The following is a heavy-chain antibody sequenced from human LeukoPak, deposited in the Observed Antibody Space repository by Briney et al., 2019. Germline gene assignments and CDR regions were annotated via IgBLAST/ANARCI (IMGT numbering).Heavy chain of an antibody. D-gene: IGHD2-8*01. J-gene: IGHJ6*02. CDR2: ISSDGSEK. Sequence: PGGSLGLSCAASGFTFSSYGMHWVRQAPGKGLEWVAIISSDGSEKFHADSVKGRFTITRDTSQNTLYLQMNSLRAEDTAVYYCARSRIMVGITHYYGMDGWGQGTTVIVSS. CDR3: ARSRIMVGITHYYGMDG. V-gene: IGHV3-30*03. CDR1: GFTFSSYG.